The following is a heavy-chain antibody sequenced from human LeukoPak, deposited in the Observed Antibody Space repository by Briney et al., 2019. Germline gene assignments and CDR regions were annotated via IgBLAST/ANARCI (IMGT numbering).Heavy chain of an antibody. Sequence: KPGGSLRLSCAASGFTFSSYGMNWVRQAPGKGLEWVSSISSSSSYIYYADSVKGRFTISRDNAKNSLYLQMNSLRAEDTAVYFCARDSIAAPGRPFDYWGQGTLVTVSS. D-gene: IGHD6-13*01. V-gene: IGHV3-21*01. CDR1: GFTFSSYG. CDR3: ARDSIAAPGRPFDY. J-gene: IGHJ4*02. CDR2: ISSSSSYI.